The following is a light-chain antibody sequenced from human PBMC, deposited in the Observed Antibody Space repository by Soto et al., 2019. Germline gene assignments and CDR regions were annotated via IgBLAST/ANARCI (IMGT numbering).Light chain of an antibody. Sequence: QSALTQPASVSGSPAQSITISCTGTSSDVGGYNYVSWYQHHPGKAPKLMIYGVSNRPSGVSNRFSGSKSGNTASLTISGLQAGDEAHYYCSSYTSTDTHVVFGGGTKVTVL. CDR2: GVS. J-gene: IGLJ2*01. CDR3: SSYTSTDTHVV. V-gene: IGLV2-14*01. CDR1: SSDVGGYNY.